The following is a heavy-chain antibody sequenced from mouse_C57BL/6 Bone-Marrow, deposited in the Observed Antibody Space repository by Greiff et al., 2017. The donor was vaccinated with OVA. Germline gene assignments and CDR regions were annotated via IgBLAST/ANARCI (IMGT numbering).Heavy chain of an antibody. CDR1: GFTFSSYG. V-gene: IGHV5-6*01. CDR2: ISSGGSYT. Sequence: EVKLMESGGDLVKPGGSLKLSCAASGFTFSSYGMSWVRQTPDKRLEWVATISSGGSYTYYPDSVKGRFTISRDNAKNTLYLQMSSLKSEDTAMYYCARPITTVVAAGDFDYWGQGTTLTVSS. J-gene: IGHJ2*01. D-gene: IGHD1-1*01. CDR3: ARPITTVVAAGDFDY.